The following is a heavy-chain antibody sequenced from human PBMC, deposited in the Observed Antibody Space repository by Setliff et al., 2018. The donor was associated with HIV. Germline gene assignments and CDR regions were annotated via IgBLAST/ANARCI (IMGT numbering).Heavy chain of an antibody. CDR1: GGSISSTNYF. J-gene: IGHJ4*02. D-gene: IGHD3-16*01. Sequence: TLSLTCTVSGGSISSTNYFWGWIRQPPGKGLEWIGTIYYHGSTYYNPSLKSRVTISIDTSKNQFSLQLTSVTAAETAVYYCVNPSGAMGDFDSWGEGTQVTSPQ. CDR3: VNPSGAMGDFDS. CDR2: IYYHGST. V-gene: IGHV4-39*01.